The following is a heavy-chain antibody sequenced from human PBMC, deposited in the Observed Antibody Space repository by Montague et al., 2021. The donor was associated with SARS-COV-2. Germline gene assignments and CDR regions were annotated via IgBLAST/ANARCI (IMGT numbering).Heavy chain of an antibody. D-gene: IGHD5-12*01. V-gene: IGHV4-39*01. Sequence: IYYSGSTYYNPSLKSRVTISVDTSKNQFSLKLSSVTAADTAVYYCARHERQWLRLYPYYFDYWGQGTLVTVSS. CDR3: ARHERQWLRLYPYYFDY. J-gene: IGHJ4*02. CDR2: IYYSGST.